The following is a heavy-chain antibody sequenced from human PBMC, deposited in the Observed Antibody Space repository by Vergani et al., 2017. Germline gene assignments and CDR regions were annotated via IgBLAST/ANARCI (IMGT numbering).Heavy chain of an antibody. V-gene: IGHV6-1*01. CDR1: GDSVSSNSAA. J-gene: IGHJ4*02. Sequence: QVQLQQSGPGLVKPSQTLSLTCAISGDSVSSNSAAWNWTRQSPSRGLDWLGRTYYRSKRYNDYPVSAKSRITINPDTSKNQFSLQLNSVTPEDTAVYYCARDPVGVGAPFDYWGQGTLVTVSS. CDR2: TYYRSKRYN. D-gene: IGHD1-26*01. CDR3: ARDPVGVGAPFDY.